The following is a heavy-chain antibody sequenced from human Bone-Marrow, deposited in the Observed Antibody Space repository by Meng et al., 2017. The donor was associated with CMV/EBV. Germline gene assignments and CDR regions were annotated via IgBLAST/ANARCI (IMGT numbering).Heavy chain of an antibody. J-gene: IGHJ6*02. V-gene: IGHV3-23*01. CDR1: GFTFSSYA. D-gene: IGHD3-3*01. CDR2: ISGSGGST. CDR3: ARDPPYYDFWSGGTRYYYGMDV. Sequence: GESLKISCAASGFTFSSYAMSWVRQAPGKGLEWVSAISGSGGSTYYADSVKGRFTISRDNSKNTLYLQMNSLRAEDTAVYYCARDPPYYDFWSGGTRYYYGMDVWGQGTTVTVSS.